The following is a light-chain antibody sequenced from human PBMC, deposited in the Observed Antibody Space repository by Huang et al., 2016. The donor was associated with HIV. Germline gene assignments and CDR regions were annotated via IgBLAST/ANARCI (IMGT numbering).Light chain of an antibody. CDR1: QSVRSN. V-gene: IGKV3-15*01. Sequence: VMTQSPATLSVSPGERATLSCRASQSVRSNLAWYQQKPGQAPRRLIYGASTRATDTPGRFSGSGSGTEFTLTISSLESEDFAVYYCQQYNNWPPYTFGQGTKLDIK. CDR2: GAS. J-gene: IGKJ2*01. CDR3: QQYNNWPPYT.